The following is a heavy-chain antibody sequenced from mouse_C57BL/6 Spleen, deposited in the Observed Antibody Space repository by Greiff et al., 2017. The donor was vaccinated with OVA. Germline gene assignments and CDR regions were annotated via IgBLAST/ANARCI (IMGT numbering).Heavy chain of an antibody. J-gene: IGHJ2*01. V-gene: IGHV5-6*01. D-gene: IGHD1-1*01. CDR1: GFTFSSYG. CDR2: ISSGGSYT. Sequence: EVKVVESGGDLVKPGGSLKLSCAASGFTFSSYGMSWVRQTPDKRLEWVATISSGGSYTYYPDSVKGRFTISRDNAKNTLYLQRSRLKSEDTAMYYCASYYGSSYFDYWGKGTTLTVSS. CDR3: ASYYGSSYFDY.